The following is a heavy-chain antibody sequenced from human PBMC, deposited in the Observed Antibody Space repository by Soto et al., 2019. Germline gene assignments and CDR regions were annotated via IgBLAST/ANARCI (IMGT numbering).Heavy chain of an antibody. CDR2: INTNTGNP. D-gene: IGHD6-13*01. CDR1: GYTFTSYA. Sequence: VASVKVSCKASGYTFTSYAMNWVRQAPGQGLEWMGWINTNTGNPTYAQGFTGRFVFSLDTSVSTAYLQICSLKAEDTAVYYCARGSLYSSSWYYGYYYYGMDVWGQGTTVTVSS. V-gene: IGHV7-4-1*01. J-gene: IGHJ6*02. CDR3: ARGSLYSSSWYYGYYYYGMDV.